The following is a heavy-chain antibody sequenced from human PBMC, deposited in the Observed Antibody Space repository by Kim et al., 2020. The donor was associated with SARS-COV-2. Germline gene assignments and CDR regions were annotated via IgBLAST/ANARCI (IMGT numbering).Heavy chain of an antibody. Sequence: GGSLRLSCAASGFTFGDYAMHWVRQAPGKGLEWVSGISWNSGSIGYADSVKGRFTISRDNAKNSLYLQMNSLRAEDTALYYCAKDMGRGWYGVGYFDYWGQGTLVTVSS. D-gene: IGHD6-19*01. CDR2: ISWNSGSI. V-gene: IGHV3-9*01. CDR1: GFTFGDYA. CDR3: AKDMGRGWYGVGYFDY. J-gene: IGHJ4*02.